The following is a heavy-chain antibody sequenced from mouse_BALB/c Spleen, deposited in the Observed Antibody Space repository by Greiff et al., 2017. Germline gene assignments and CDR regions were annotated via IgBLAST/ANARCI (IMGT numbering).Heavy chain of an antibody. CDR1: GFNIKDTY. CDR2: IDPANGNT. CDR3: ARGPSSGTRGAMDD. Sequence: EVKLVESGAELVKPGASVKLSCTASGFNIKDTYMHWVKQRPEQGLEWIGRIDPANGNTKYDPKFQGKATITADTSSNTAYLQLSSLTSEDTAVYYCARGPSSGTRGAMDDWGQGTSVTVSS. J-gene: IGHJ4*01. V-gene: IGHV14-3*02. D-gene: IGHD3-1*01.